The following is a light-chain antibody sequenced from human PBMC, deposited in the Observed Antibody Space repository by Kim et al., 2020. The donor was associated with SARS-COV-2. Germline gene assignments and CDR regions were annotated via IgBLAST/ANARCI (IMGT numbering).Light chain of an antibody. Sequence: SYELTQPPSVSVSPGQTASISCSGHNLGDTFVSWYMQRPGQSPLLVMYHDDKRPSGISERISGSNSGTTATLTIRGTQAMDEADYFCQAWDTNTLVFGGGTQLTVL. V-gene: IGLV3-1*01. CDR3: QAWDTNTLV. J-gene: IGLJ3*02. CDR1: NLGDTF. CDR2: HDD.